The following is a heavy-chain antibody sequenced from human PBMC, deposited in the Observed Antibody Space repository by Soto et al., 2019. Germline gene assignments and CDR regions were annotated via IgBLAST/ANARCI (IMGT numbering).Heavy chain of an antibody. D-gene: IGHD4-17*01. Sequence: EVQLVESGGGLVKPGGSLRLSCAASGFTFSNAWMSWVRQAPGKGLEWVGRIKSKTDGGTTDYAAPVKGRFTISRDESKNTLYLQMNSLKTGDTAVYYCANDWAVNTREYYNCMDVWGKGTPVTVSS. CDR3: ANDWAVNTREYYNCMDV. J-gene: IGHJ6*03. V-gene: IGHV3-15*01. CDR1: GFTFSNAW. CDR2: IKSKTDGGTT.